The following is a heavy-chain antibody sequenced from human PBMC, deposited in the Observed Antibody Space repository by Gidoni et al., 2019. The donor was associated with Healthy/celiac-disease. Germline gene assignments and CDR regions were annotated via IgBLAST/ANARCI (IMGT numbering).Heavy chain of an antibody. CDR3: ARDRGEGHYGMDV. Sequence: EVQLVESGGGLVQPGGSLRLSCAASGFTFSSYWMSWVRQAPGKGREWVANIKQDGSEKYYVDSGKGRFTISRDNAKNSLYLQMNSLRAEDTAVYYCARDRGEGHYGMDVWGQGTTVTVSS. CDR2: IKQDGSEK. CDR1: GFTFSSYW. D-gene: IGHD3-16*01. J-gene: IGHJ6*02. V-gene: IGHV3-7*01.